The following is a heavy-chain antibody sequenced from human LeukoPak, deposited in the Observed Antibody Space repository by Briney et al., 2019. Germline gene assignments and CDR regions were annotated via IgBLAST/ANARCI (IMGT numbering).Heavy chain of an antibody. CDR1: GYSFTSYW. V-gene: IGHV5-51*01. D-gene: IGHD3-10*01. CDR2: IYPGDSDT. CDR3: ARQTYYGSGSKLGFDY. Sequence: GESLKISCKGSGYSFTSYWIGWVRQMPGKGLEWMGIIYPGDSDTRYSPSFQGQVTISADKSISTAYLQWSSLKASDTAMYYCARQTYYGSGSKLGFDYWGQGTLVTVSS. J-gene: IGHJ4*02.